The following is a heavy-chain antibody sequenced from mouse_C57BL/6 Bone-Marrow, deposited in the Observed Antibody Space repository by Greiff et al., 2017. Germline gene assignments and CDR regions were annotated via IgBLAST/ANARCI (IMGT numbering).Heavy chain of an antibody. Sequence: QVQLRQPGAELVMPGASVKLSCKASGYTFTSYWMHWVKQRPGQGLEWIGEIDPSDSYTNYNQKFKGKSTLTVDKSSSTAYMQLSSLTSEDSAVXYCARDGYYGSSWYFGVWGTGTTVTVSS. V-gene: IGHV1-69*01. CDR3: ARDGYYGSSWYFGV. CDR2: IDPSDSYT. CDR1: GYTFTSYW. J-gene: IGHJ1*03. D-gene: IGHD1-1*01.